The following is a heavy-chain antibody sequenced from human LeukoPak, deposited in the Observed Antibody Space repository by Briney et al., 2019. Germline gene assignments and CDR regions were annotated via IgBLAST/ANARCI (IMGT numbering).Heavy chain of an antibody. CDR2: LSAASTP. CDR1: GDSVIYSY. D-gene: IGHD3-3*01. CDR3: VRGYHISINNWFDY. J-gene: IGHJ4*02. V-gene: IGHV4-4*07. Sequence: SETLSLTCTVSGDSVIYSYCSWIRQPAGKGLELIGRLSAASTPDYNPSLKSRLTMSVDTSKNQFSLRLSSVTAADTAVYYCVRGYHISINNWFDYWGQGALVTVSS.